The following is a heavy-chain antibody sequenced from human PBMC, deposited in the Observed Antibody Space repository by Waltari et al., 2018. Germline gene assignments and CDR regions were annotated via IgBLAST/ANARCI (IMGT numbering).Heavy chain of an antibody. J-gene: IGHJ6*03. CDR3: AKGASITMVRGTYYMDV. CDR1: GFTFSSYA. D-gene: IGHD3-10*01. V-gene: IGHV3-23*04. Sequence: EVQLVESGGGLVQPGGSLRLSCAASGFTFSSYAMSWVRQAPGKGLEWVSAISGSGGSTYYADSGKGRVTISRDNSKNTLYLQMNSLRAEDTAVYYCAKGASITMVRGTYYMDVWGKGTTVTVSS. CDR2: ISGSGGST.